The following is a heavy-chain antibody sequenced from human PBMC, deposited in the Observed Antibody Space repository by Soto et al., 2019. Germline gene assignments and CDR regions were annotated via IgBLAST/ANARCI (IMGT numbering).Heavy chain of an antibody. V-gene: IGHV3-21*01. CDR1: GLCFSTYD. J-gene: IGHJ4*02. CDR2: INRASIYI. CDR3: ARRTVTTYDCFDY. D-gene: IGHD4-17*01. Sequence: GTLRLSGVVSGLCFSTYDMNWVRQAPGKGLEWVSSINRASIYIYYADSVRGRFTISRDNANNSLYLQMDSLRVEETAVYYWARRTVTTYDCFDYWGRGTLVTVSS.